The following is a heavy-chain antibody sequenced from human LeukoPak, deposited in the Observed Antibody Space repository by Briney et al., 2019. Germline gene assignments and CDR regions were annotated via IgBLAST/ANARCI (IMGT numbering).Heavy chain of an antibody. CDR2: INHSGST. D-gene: IGHD3-22*01. Sequence: SETLSLTCAVYGGSFSGYYWSWIRQPPGKGLEWTGEINHSGSTNHNPSLKSRVTISVDTSKNQFSLKLSSVTAADTAVYYCARDRLRYYYDSSGYYFDYWGQGTLVTVSS. CDR3: ARDRLRYYYDSSGYYFDY. CDR1: GGSFSGYY. J-gene: IGHJ4*02. V-gene: IGHV4-34*01.